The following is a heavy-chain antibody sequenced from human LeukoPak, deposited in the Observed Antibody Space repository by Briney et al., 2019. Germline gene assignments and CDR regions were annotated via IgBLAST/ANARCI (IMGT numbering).Heavy chain of an antibody. J-gene: IGHJ4*02. Sequence: GGSLRLSCAASGFTFSSYSMNWVRQAPGKGLEWVSSISSSSNIYYADSVKVRFTISIDNAKNPLYLQMNSLRAEDTAVYYCAIRGSPMVRNYWGQGTLVTVSS. CDR2: ISSSSNI. CDR3: AIRGSPMVRNY. V-gene: IGHV3-21*01. CDR1: GFTFSSYS. D-gene: IGHD3-10*01.